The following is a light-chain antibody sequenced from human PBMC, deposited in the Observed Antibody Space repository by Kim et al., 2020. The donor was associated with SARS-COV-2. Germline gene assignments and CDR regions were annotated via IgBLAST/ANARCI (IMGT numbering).Light chain of an antibody. CDR3: QKYNSAPWT. CDR1: LGITNS. J-gene: IGKJ1*01. CDR2: AAS. V-gene: IGKV1-27*01. Sequence: DIQMTQSPSSLSVSVGDRVTITCRASLGITNSLAWYQQKPGKVPQLLIYAASALQSGVPSRFSGSGSGTDFTLTISSLQPEDVATYYCQKYNSAPWTFGQGTKVEIK.